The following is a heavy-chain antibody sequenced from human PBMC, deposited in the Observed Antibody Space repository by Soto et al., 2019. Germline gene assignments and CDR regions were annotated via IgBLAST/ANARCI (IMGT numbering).Heavy chain of an antibody. V-gene: IGHV3-66*01. CDR2: IYSGDNI. J-gene: IGHJ6*02. CDR1: GFTFRDYA. Sequence: GGSLRLSCAASGFTFRDYAMSWVRQAPGKGLEWVSAIYSGDNIFYADSVKGRFTISRDNSKNTLYLQMNSLRAEDTAVYYCARVDCSSTSCYHYYYGMDVWGQGTTVTVS. D-gene: IGHD2-2*01. CDR3: ARVDCSSTSCYHYYYGMDV.